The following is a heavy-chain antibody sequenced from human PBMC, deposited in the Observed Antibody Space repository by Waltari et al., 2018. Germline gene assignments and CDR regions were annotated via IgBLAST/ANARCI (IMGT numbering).Heavy chain of an antibody. Sequence: ASGFTFSSYSMNWVRQAPGTGLEWVSSISSSSSYIYYADSVKGRFTISRDNAKSSLYLQMNSLRAEDTAVYYCARDPMDYYFDYWGQGTLVTVSS. D-gene: IGHD3-10*01. CDR2: ISSSSSYI. CDR1: GFTFSSYS. J-gene: IGHJ4*02. V-gene: IGHV3-21*01. CDR3: ARDPMDYYFDY.